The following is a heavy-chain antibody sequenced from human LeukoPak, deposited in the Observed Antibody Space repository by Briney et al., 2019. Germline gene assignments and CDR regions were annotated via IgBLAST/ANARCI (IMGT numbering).Heavy chain of an antibody. CDR3: ARRSGYSPNWFDP. Sequence: SETLSLTCTVSGGSVSSGNYYWSWIRQPPGKGLEWIGYIYYSGSTNYNPSLKSRVTMSVDTSKNQFSLELTSVTAADTAVYYCARRSGYSPNWFDPWGQGTLVTVSS. V-gene: IGHV4-61*01. CDR1: GGSVSSGNYY. D-gene: IGHD3-3*01. CDR2: IYYSGST. J-gene: IGHJ5*02.